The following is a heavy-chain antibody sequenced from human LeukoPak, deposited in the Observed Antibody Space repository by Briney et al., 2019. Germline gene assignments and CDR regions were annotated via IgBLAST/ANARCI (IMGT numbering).Heavy chain of an antibody. D-gene: IGHD3-3*01. CDR1: GYTFTSYY. CDR2: INPSGGST. CDR3: AREIEYYDFWSGYPKAQYYFDY. V-gene: IGHV1-46*01. J-gene: IGHJ4*02. Sequence: ASVKVSFKASGYTFTSYYMHWVRQAPGQGLEWMGIINPSGGSTSYAQKFQGRVTMTRDTSTSTVYMELSSLRSEDTAVYYCAREIEYYDFWSGYPKAQYYFDYWGQGTLVTASS.